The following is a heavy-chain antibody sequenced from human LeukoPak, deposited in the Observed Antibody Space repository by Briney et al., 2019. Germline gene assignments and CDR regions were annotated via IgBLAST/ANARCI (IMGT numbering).Heavy chain of an antibody. CDR3: AKDRTVGASCWYFDL. CDR2: ISGSGGST. Sequence: EGSLRLSCAASGFTFSSYAMSWVRQAPGKGLEWVSAISGSGGSTYYADSVKGRFTISRDSSKNTLFLHMNTLRAEDTAIYYCAKDRTVGASCWYFDLWGRGTLVTVSS. CDR1: GFTFSSYA. V-gene: IGHV3-23*01. D-gene: IGHD1-26*01. J-gene: IGHJ2*01.